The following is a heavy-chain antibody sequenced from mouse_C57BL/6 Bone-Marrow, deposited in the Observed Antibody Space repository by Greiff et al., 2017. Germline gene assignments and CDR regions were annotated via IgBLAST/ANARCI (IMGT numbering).Heavy chain of an antibody. D-gene: IGHD3-3*01. CDR2: IDPETGGT. V-gene: IGHV1-15*01. J-gene: IGHJ2*01. CDR3: TRKRGQRQMDY. CDR1: GYTFTDYE. Sequence: VQLQQSGAELVRPGASVTLSCKASGYTFTDYEMHWVKQTPVHGLEWIGAIDPETGGTAYNQKFKGKAKLTADKSSSTAYMELRSLTSEDSAVYYCTRKRGQRQMDYWGQGTTLTVSS.